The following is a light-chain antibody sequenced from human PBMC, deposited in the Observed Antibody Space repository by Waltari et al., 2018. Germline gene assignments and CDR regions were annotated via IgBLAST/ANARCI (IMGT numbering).Light chain of an antibody. J-gene: IGLJ2*01. CDR3: SSYTSSSTVV. CDR1: SSAVGVYNY. CDR2: DFS. V-gene: IGLV2-14*03. Sequence: QSALTPPASVSGSPGQSITISCTGTSSAVGVYNYVSWYQQHQGKAPKRLIYDFSNRPSGVSNRFYGSKSGNTASLTISGLQAEDEADYYCSSYTSSSTVVFGGGTKLTVL.